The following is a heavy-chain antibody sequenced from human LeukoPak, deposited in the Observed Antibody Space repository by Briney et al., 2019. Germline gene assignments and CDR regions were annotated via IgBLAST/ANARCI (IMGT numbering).Heavy chain of an antibody. J-gene: IGHJ4*02. V-gene: IGHV3-23*01. CDR1: AXTFSLYA. CDR3: ANLAVAGKSLDY. Sequence: QTGGSLRLSWVGSAXTFSLYAVAWVRQAPGKGLEWVSAISGRGSSTYYADSVKGRFTISRDNSKNTLYLQMNSLRAEDTAIYYCANLAVAGKSLDYWGQGTLVTVSS. CDR2: ISGRGSST. D-gene: IGHD6-19*01.